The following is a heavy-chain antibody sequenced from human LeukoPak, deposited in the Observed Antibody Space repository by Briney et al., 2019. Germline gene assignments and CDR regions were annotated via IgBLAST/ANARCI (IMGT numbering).Heavy chain of an antibody. D-gene: IGHD3-22*01. V-gene: IGHV3-21*01. Sequence: EGSLRLSCAASGFTFSSYSMNWVRQAPGRGLEWVSSISSGSSYIYYADSVKGRFTISRDNAKNSLYLQMNSLRAEDTAVYYCARSPMIVVVPWGQGTLVTVSS. CDR2: ISSGSSYI. CDR1: GFTFSSYS. J-gene: IGHJ5*02. CDR3: ARSPMIVVVP.